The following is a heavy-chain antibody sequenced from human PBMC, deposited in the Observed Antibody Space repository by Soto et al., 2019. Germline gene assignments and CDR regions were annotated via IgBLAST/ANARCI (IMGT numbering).Heavy chain of an antibody. Sequence: RASVKVSCKASGFTFTSSAMQWVRQARGQRLEWIGWIVVGSGNTNYAQKFQERVTITRDMSTSTAYMELSSLRSEDTAVYYCAAPYCSSTSCPLYYYYGMDVWGQGTTVTVSS. V-gene: IGHV1-58*02. D-gene: IGHD2-2*01. J-gene: IGHJ6*02. CDR3: AAPYCSSTSCPLYYYYGMDV. CDR2: IVVGSGNT. CDR1: GFTFTSSA.